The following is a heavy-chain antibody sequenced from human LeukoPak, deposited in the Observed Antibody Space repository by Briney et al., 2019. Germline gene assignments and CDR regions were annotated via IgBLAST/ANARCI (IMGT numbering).Heavy chain of an antibody. D-gene: IGHD3-3*01. J-gene: IGHJ4*02. CDR1: GYTFTRYD. V-gene: IGHV1-8*03. Sequence: ASVKVSCKASGYTFTRYDINWMRQATGQEPEWMGYINPNTGKAGYAQKFQGRVTITRDTSIYMELSSLRSEDTAVYYCAKHYETTFDYWGQGTLVTVSS. CDR3: AKHYETTFDY. CDR2: INPNTGKA.